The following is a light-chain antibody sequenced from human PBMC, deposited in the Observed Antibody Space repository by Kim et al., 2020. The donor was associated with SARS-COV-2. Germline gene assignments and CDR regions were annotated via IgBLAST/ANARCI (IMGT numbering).Light chain of an antibody. CDR1: SGHSTYA. J-gene: IGLJ2*01. CDR3: QTWGTGIPV. Sequence: QLVLTQSPSASASLGASVKLTCSLNSGHSTYAVAWHQQHPEKGPRYLMKLHSDGSLTKADGIPDRFSGSTSGAERHLSISSLQSEDEADYYCQTWGTGIPVFGGGTQLTVL. CDR2: LHSDGSL. V-gene: IGLV4-69*02.